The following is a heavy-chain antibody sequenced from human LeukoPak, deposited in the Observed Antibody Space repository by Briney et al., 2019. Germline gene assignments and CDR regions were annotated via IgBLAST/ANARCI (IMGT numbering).Heavy chain of an antibody. CDR2: ISSSAGTI. J-gene: IGHJ2*01. Sequence: GGSLRLSCAASGFTFRDYYMSWIRQAPGKGLEWISYISSSAGTIHYVDSVKGRFTTSRDNAKNSLYLQMDCLRVEDTAVYYCATSVTRRRLDWFIDLWGRGTLVSVSS. D-gene: IGHD4-17*01. CDR3: ATSVTRRRLDWFIDL. V-gene: IGHV3-11*04. CDR1: GFTFRDYY.